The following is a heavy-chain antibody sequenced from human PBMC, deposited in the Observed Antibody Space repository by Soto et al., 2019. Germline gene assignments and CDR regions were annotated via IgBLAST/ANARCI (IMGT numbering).Heavy chain of an antibody. J-gene: IGHJ6*02. CDR1: GYTFTSYG. D-gene: IGHD1-26*01. Sequence: ASVKVSCKASGYTFTSYGISWVRQAPGQGLEWMGWISAYNGNTNYAQKLQGRVTMTTDTSTSTAYMESRSLRSDDTAVYYCARGSYWGGGYYYGMDVWGQGTTVTVSS. CDR3: ARGSYWGGGYYYGMDV. CDR2: ISAYNGNT. V-gene: IGHV1-18*01.